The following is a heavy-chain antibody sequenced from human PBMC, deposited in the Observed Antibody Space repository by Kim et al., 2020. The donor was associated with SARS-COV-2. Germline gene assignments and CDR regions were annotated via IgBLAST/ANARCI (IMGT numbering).Heavy chain of an antibody. V-gene: IGHV3-11*06. Sequence: SVKGRFTISRDKAKNSLYLQMNSLRAEDTAVYYCARDGDIVATINAFDIWGQGTMVTVSS. CDR3: ARDGDIVATINAFDI. J-gene: IGHJ3*02. D-gene: IGHD5-12*01.